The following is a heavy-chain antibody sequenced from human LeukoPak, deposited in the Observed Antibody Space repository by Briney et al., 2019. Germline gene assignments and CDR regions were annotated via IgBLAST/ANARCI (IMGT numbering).Heavy chain of an antibody. J-gene: IGHJ4*02. V-gene: IGHV4-59*08. Sequence: SETLSLTCTVSGGSIRSYYWSWIRQPPGKGLEWIGYIYYSGSTNYNSSLKSRVTISVDTSKNQFSLRLSSVTAADTAVYYCARHFTRYGDPEYFDYWGQGTLVTVSS. CDR2: IYYSGST. CDR1: GGSIRSYY. CDR3: ARHFTRYGDPEYFDY. D-gene: IGHD4-17*01.